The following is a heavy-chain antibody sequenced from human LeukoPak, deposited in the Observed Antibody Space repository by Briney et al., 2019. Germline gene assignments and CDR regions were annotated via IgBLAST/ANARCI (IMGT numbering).Heavy chain of an antibody. V-gene: IGHV4-61*08. CDR3: ARHAPDSGYYSADYFDY. Sequence: NPSETLSLTCTVSGGSISSGGYYWSWIQQPPGKGLEWIGYIYYSGSTNYNPSLKSRVTISVDTSKNQFSLRLSSVTAADTAVYYCARHAPDSGYYSADYFDYWGQGTLVTVSS. CDR2: IYYSGST. J-gene: IGHJ4*02. CDR1: GGSISSGGYY. D-gene: IGHD3-22*01.